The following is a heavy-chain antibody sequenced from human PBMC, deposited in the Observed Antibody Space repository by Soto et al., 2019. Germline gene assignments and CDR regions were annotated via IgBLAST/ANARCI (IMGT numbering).Heavy chain of an antibody. V-gene: IGHV3-23*01. CDR3: AKTYYYDSSAYSYYYGMDV. CDR2: ISGSGGST. J-gene: IGHJ6*02. CDR1: GFTFSSYA. D-gene: IGHD3-22*01. Sequence: EVQLLESGGGLVQPGGSLRLSCAASGFTFSSYAMSWVRQAPGKGLEWVSAISGSGGSTYYADSVKGRFTISRDNTKNPLYLQMNSLRAEDTAVYYCAKTYYYDSSAYSYYYGMDVWGHGTTVTVSS.